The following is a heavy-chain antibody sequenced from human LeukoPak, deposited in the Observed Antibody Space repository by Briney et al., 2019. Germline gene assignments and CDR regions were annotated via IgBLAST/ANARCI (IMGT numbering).Heavy chain of an antibody. Sequence: SQTLSLTCAISGDSVSSNSAAWNWIRQSPSRGLEWLGRTYYRSKWYNDYAVSVKSRITINPDTSKNQFSLQLNSVTPEDTAVYYCASSSYRSYGSGSYYNSGYYYYYMDVWGKGTTVTVSS. D-gene: IGHD3-10*01. J-gene: IGHJ6*03. V-gene: IGHV6-1*01. CDR2: TYYRSKWYN. CDR3: ASSSYRSYGSGSYYNSGYYYYYMDV. CDR1: GDSVSSNSAA.